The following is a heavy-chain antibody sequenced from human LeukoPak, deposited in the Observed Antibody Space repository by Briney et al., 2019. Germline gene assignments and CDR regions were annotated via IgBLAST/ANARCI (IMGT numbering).Heavy chain of an antibody. D-gene: IGHD3-10*01. CDR2: INHSGST. J-gene: IGHJ5*02. V-gene: IGHV4-34*01. CDR3: ARGKITMVRGVIRVWFDP. CDR1: GGSFSGYC. Sequence: PSETLSLTCAVYGGSFSGYCWSWIRQPPGKGLEWIGEINHSGSTNYNPSLKSRVTISVDTSKNQFSLKLSSVTAADTAVYYCARGKITMVRGVIRVWFDPWGQGTLVTVSS.